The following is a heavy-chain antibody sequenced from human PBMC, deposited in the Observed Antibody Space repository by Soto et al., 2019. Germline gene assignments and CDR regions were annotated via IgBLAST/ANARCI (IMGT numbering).Heavy chain of an antibody. CDR1: GYTFTGYY. V-gene: IGHV1-2*02. J-gene: IGHJ6*02. D-gene: IGHD2-15*01. Sequence: ASVKVSCKASGYTFTGYYMHWVRQAPGQGLEWMGWINPNSGGTNYAQKFQGRVTMTRDTSISTAYMELSRLRSDDTAVYYCALGYCSGGSCYPPYYYGMDVWGQGTTVTVSS. CDR3: ALGYCSGGSCYPPYYYGMDV. CDR2: INPNSGGT.